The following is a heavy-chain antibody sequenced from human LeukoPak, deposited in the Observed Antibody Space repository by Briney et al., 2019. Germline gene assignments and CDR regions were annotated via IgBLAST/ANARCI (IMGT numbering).Heavy chain of an antibody. CDR2: TSSGLNVK. J-gene: IGHJ4*02. CDR3: AREGYYGSGSPPSLYFDY. CDR1: GFTFRNYV. V-gene: IGHV3-30-3*01. Sequence: GGSLRLSCAASGFTFRNYVIHWVRQAPGKGLEWVAVTSSGLNVKLYADSVKGRFTISRDNSRSTLYLQMNSLRPEDTAIYYCAREGYYGSGSPPSLYFDYWGQGALVTVSS. D-gene: IGHD3-10*01.